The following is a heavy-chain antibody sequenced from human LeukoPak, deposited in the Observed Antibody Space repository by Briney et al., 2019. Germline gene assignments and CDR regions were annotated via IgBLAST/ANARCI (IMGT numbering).Heavy chain of an antibody. Sequence: GGSLRLSCSASGFTFSRYPMHWVRQAPGKGLAYVSAISSNGGSTYYADSVMGRFTISRDNSKNTLYLQMSSLRAEDTAVYYCVNELGGKFDYWGQGTLVTVSS. CDR3: VNELGGKFDY. D-gene: IGHD4-23*01. V-gene: IGHV3-64D*09. CDR1: GFTFSRYP. J-gene: IGHJ4*02. CDR2: ISSNGGST.